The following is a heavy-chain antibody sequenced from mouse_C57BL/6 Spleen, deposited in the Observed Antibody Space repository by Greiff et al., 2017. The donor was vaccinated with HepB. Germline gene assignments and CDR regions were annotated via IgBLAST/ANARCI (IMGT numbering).Heavy chain of an antibody. J-gene: IGHJ3*01. V-gene: IGHV6-3*01. Sequence: EVKLMESGGGLVQPGGSMKLSCVASGFTFSNYWMNWVRQSPEKGLEWVAQIRLKSDNYATHYAESVKGRFTISRDDSKSSVYLQMNNLRAEDTGIYYCTAHYGSSSWFAYWGQGTLVTVSA. D-gene: IGHD1-1*01. CDR3: TAHYGSSSWFAY. CDR1: GFTFSNYW. CDR2: IRLKSDNYAT.